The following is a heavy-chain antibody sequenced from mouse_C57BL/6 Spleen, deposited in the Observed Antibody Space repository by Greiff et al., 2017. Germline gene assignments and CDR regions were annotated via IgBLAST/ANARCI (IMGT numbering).Heavy chain of an antibody. J-gene: IGHJ2*01. D-gene: IGHD4-1*01. CDR1: GYTFTDYE. Sequence: LQESGAELVRPGASVTLSCKASGYTFTDYEMHWVKQTPVHGLEWIGAIDPETGGTAYNQKFKGKAILTADKSSSTAYMELRSLTSEDSAVYYCTRRGANWDYFDYWGQGTTLTVSS. V-gene: IGHV1-15*01. CDR2: IDPETGGT. CDR3: TRRGANWDYFDY.